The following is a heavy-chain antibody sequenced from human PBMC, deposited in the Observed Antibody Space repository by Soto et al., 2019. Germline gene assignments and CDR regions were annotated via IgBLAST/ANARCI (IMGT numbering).Heavy chain of an antibody. D-gene: IGHD6-6*01. CDR3: ARQGVSSSHPRSFDY. V-gene: IGHV4-59*08. CDR2: IYYSGST. J-gene: IGHJ4*02. Sequence: SETLSLTCTVSGGSISSYYWSWIRQPPGKGLEWIGYIYYSGSTNYNPSLKSRVTISVDTSKNQFSLKLSSVTAADTAVYYCARQGVSSSHPRSFDYWGQGTLVTVSS. CDR1: GGSISSYY.